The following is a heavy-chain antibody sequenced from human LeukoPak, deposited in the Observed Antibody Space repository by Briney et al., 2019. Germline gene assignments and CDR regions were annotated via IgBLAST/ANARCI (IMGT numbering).Heavy chain of an antibody. V-gene: IGHV4-59*01. CDR2: IYYSGST. Sequence: SETLSLTCTVSGGSISSYYWSWIRQPPGKGLEWIGYIYYSGSTNYNPSLKSRVAISVDTSKNQFSLKLSSVTAADTAVYYCARVAAAADTVSGMDVWGQGTTVTVSS. D-gene: IGHD6-13*01. CDR3: ARVAAAADTVSGMDV. CDR1: GGSISSYY. J-gene: IGHJ6*02.